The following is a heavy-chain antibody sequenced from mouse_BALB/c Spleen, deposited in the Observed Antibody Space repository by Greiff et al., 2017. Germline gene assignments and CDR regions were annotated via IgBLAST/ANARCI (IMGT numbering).Heavy chain of an antibody. D-gene: IGHD2-4*01. V-gene: IGHV5-6-5*01. CDR1: GFTFSSYA. Sequence: EVKLMESGGGLVKPGGSLKLSCAASGFTFSSYAMSWVRQTPEKRLEWVASISSGGSTYYPDSVKGRFTISRDNARNILYLQMSSLRSEDTAMYYCGRGGAYDYDTGTTLYAMDYWGQGTSVTVSS. CDR3: GRGGAYDYDTGTTLYAMDY. CDR2: ISSGGST. J-gene: IGHJ4*01.